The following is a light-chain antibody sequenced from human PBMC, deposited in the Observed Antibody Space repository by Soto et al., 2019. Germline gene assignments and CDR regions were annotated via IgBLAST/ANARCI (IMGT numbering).Light chain of an antibody. Sequence: DIQMTQSPSTLSASVGDRVSITCRASQNIYTWLAWYQQKPGKAPKVLIYEASSLESGVPSRFSGSGFGTEFTLTISSLQPDDFATYYCQHYNSYSEAFGQGTKVDI. J-gene: IGKJ1*01. V-gene: IGKV1-5*03. CDR3: QHYNSYSEA. CDR2: EAS. CDR1: QNIYTW.